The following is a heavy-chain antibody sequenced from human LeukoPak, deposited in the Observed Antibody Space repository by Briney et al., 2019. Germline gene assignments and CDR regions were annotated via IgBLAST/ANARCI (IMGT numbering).Heavy chain of an antibody. Sequence: GGSQRLSCAASGFTFSSYAMSWVRQAPGKGLEWVSAISGSGGSTYCADSVKGRFTISRDNSKNTLYLQMNSLRAEDTAVYYCATGTGTTVTQFDYWGQGTLVTVSS. J-gene: IGHJ4*02. D-gene: IGHD1-7*01. CDR2: ISGSGGST. CDR1: GFTFSSYA. CDR3: ATGTGTTVTQFDY. V-gene: IGHV3-23*01.